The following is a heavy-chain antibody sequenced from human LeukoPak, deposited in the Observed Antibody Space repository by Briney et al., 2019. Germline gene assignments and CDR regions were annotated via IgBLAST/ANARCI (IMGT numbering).Heavy chain of an antibody. V-gene: IGHV3-7*01. CDR2: INQDGSAK. D-gene: IGHD4-17*01. Sequence: GGSLRLSCAASGFTFSTYWMSWVRQAPVKELEWVANINQDGSAKYYVDSVKGRFTISRDNAKNSLYLQMNSLRAEDTAVYYCARVPPEGLRWLFDYWGQGTLVTVSS. CDR1: GFTFSTYW. CDR3: ARVPPEGLRWLFDY. J-gene: IGHJ4*02.